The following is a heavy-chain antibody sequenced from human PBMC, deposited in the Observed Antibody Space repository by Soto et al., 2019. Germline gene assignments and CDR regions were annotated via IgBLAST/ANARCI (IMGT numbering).Heavy chain of an antibody. Sequence: GESLKISCKGSGYSFTSYWISWVRQMPGKGLEWMGRIDPSDSYTNYSPSFQGHVTISADKSISTAYLQWSSLKASDTAMYYCARTSPSDSSGYYLSPNWFDPWGQGTLVTVSS. CDR3: ARTSPSDSSGYYLSPNWFDP. CDR2: IDPSDSYT. D-gene: IGHD3-22*01. V-gene: IGHV5-10-1*01. J-gene: IGHJ5*02. CDR1: GYSFTSYW.